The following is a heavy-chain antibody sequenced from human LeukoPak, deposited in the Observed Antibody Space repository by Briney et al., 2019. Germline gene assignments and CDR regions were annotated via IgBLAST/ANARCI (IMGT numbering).Heavy chain of an antibody. CDR2: IYSGGST. CDR1: GFTVSSNY. Sequence: GGSLRLSCAASGFTVSSNYMSWVRQAPGKGLEWVSVIYSGGSTYYADSVKGRFTFSRDNSKNTLYLQMNSLRVEDTAVYYCAKKFLEWFPSYYYYYMDVWGKGTTVTVSS. J-gene: IGHJ6*03. D-gene: IGHD3-3*01. V-gene: IGHV3-66*01. CDR3: AKKFLEWFPSYYYYYMDV.